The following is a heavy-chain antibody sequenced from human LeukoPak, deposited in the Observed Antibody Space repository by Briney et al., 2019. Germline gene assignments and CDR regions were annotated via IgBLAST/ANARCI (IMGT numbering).Heavy chain of an antibody. CDR1: GFTFSSAY. J-gene: IGHJ4*02. D-gene: IGHD3-22*01. V-gene: IGHV3-23*01. Sequence: GGSLRLSCAASGFTFSSAYMIWVRQAPGKGLEWVSAISGSGGSTYYADSVKGRFTISRDNSKNTLYLQMNSLRAEDTAVYYCAKDELDSSGYYTGDYWGQGTLVTVSS. CDR3: AKDELDSSGYYTGDY. CDR2: ISGSGGST.